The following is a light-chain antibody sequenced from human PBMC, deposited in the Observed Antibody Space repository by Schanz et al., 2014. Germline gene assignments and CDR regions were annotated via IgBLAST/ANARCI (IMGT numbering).Light chain of an antibody. Sequence: QSVLTQPPSASGSPGQSVTISCTGTSSDVGGYNYVSWYQQHPGKAPKLMIYEDTKRPSGVPDRFSGSKSGNTASLTVSGLQAEDEADYYCCSYAGSSTFPWVFGGGTKLTVL. V-gene: IGLV2-8*01. CDR3: CSYAGSSTFPWV. J-gene: IGLJ3*02. CDR2: EDT. CDR1: SSDVGGYNY.